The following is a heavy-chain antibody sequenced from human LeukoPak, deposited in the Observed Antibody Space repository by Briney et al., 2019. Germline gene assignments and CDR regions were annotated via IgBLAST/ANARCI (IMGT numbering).Heavy chain of an antibody. Sequence: PSETLSLTCTVSGGSISNYYWSWLRQPPGKGLEWIGYIYYTGSTNYNPSLKSRVTLSVDSSKTQFSLKLNSVTAADTAVYYCAKSPSWGSGLDAFDIWGQGTMVTVSS. V-gene: IGHV4-59*01. J-gene: IGHJ3*02. CDR2: IYYTGST. CDR1: GGSISNYY. CDR3: AKSPSWGSGLDAFDI. D-gene: IGHD7-27*01.